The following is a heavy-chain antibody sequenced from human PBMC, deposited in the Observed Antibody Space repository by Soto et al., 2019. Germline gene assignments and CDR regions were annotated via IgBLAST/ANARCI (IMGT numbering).Heavy chain of an antibody. CDR2: IIPIGGTP. Sequence: QGQLVQSGAEVKKPGSSVKVSCKASGRTFNNYAISWVRQAPGIGFEWLGVIIPIGGTPEHAQKFQGRVTISADESTNTAYMELSSLRSEDTAVYYCATNYYDGSGHYFIFEHWGQGTLVTVSS. CDR3: ATNYYDGSGHYFIFEH. D-gene: IGHD3-22*01. V-gene: IGHV1-69*01. CDR1: GRTFNNYA. J-gene: IGHJ4*02.